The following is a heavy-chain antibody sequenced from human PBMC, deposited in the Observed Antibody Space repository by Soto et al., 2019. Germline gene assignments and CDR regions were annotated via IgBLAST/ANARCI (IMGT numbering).Heavy chain of an antibody. J-gene: IGHJ3*02. CDR3: ARATEYSSGWYRDQPYDAFDI. CDR2: IIPIFGTA. V-gene: IGHV1-69*01. Sequence: QVQLVQSGAEVKKPGSSVKVSCKASGGTFSSYAISWVRQAPGQGLEWMGGIIPIFGTANYAQKFQGRVTITADESTSTAYMELSSLRSEDTAVYYCARATEYSSGWYRDQPYDAFDIWGQGTMVTVSS. D-gene: IGHD6-19*01. CDR1: GGTFSSYA.